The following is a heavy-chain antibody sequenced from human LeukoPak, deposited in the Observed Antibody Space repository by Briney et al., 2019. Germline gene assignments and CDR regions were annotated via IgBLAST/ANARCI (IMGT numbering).Heavy chain of an antibody. CDR3: ARVFKELLWGYYYYYMDV. CDR2: INHSGST. CDR1: GGSFSGYY. V-gene: IGHV4-34*01. Sequence: PSETLSLTCAVYGGSFSGYYWSWIRQPPGKGLEWIGEINHSGSTNYNPSLKSRVTISVDTSKNQFSLKLSSVTAADTAVYYCARVFKELLWGYYYYYMDVWGKGTTVTVSS. J-gene: IGHJ6*03. D-gene: IGHD2-2*01.